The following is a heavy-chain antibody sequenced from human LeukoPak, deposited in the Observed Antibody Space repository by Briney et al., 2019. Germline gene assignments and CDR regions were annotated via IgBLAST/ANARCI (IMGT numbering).Heavy chain of an antibody. CDR2: IDPSASYI. Sequence: GESLRISCKGSGYDFSTHWISWVRQMPGKGLEWMGRIDPSASYINYSPSFQGHVSISADKSIDTVYLQWNSLKASDTAMYYCARRVGNYANFGYWGQGTLVIVSS. D-gene: IGHD1-26*01. J-gene: IGHJ4*02. CDR3: ARRVGNYANFGY. CDR1: GYDFSTHW. V-gene: IGHV5-10-1*01.